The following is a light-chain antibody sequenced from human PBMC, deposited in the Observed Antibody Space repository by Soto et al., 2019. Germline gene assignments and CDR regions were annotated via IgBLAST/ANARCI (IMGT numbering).Light chain of an antibody. CDR1: QSVGSS. Sequence: EEVMTQSPATLSVSPGERAALSCRASQSVGSSLAWYQQKPGQAPRLLIYGASTRATGIPARFSGRESGTEFTLTISSLQSEDFAVYYCQQYNNWPYTFGQGTKVDIK. CDR2: GAS. CDR3: QQYNNWPYT. V-gene: IGKV3-15*01. J-gene: IGKJ2*01.